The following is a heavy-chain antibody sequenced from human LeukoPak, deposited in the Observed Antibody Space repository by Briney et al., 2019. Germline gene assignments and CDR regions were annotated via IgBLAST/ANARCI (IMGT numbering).Heavy chain of an antibody. D-gene: IGHD2-8*01. CDR2: ISAYNGNT. V-gene: IGHV1-18*01. Sequence: ASVKVSCKASGYTFTSYGISWVRQAPGQGLEWMGWISAYNGNTNYAQKLQGRVTMTTDTSTSTAYMELRGLRSDDTAVYYCAGGCTNGVCYKGLDYRGQGTLVTVSS. J-gene: IGHJ4*02. CDR1: GYTFTSYG. CDR3: AGGCTNGVCYKGLDY.